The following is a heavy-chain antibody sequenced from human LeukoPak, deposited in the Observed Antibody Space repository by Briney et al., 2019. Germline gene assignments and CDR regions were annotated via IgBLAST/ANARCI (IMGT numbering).Heavy chain of an antibody. CDR1: GGTFSSYA. Sequence: ASVKVSCKASGGTFSSYAISWVRQAPGQGPEWMGGIIPIFGTANYAQKFQGRVTITADESTSTAYMELRSLRSDDTAVYYCARGLQENLAWLQAFSAFDIWGQGTMVTVSS. CDR3: ARGLQENLAWLQAFSAFDI. D-gene: IGHD6-19*01. V-gene: IGHV1-69*13. J-gene: IGHJ3*02. CDR2: IIPIFGTA.